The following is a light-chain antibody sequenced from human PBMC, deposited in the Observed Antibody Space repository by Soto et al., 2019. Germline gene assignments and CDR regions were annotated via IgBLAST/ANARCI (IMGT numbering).Light chain of an antibody. CDR1: SSDIGAFTS. CDR3: SSYSRTTPLVV. J-gene: IGLJ2*01. CDR2: DII. V-gene: IGLV2-14*03. Sequence: QSVLTQPASVSGSPGQSITISCTGTSSDIGAFTSVSWYQQHPGKAPKLIIYDIIHRPSGVSDRFSGSKSVNTASLTVSGLQPEDEANYYCSSYSRTTPLVVVGGGTKLTVL.